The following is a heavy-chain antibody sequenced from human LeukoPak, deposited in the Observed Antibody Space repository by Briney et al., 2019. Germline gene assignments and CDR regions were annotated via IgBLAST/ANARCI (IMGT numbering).Heavy chain of an antibody. Sequence: SETLSLTCTISGGSFSGGDFYWSWIRQPPGKGLEWIGYKFHSVSAYYNPSLKSRVTVSVDRSKKQFSLSLSSVTDADTAVYYCARVPFSRPTGRYYYMDVWGKGTTVIVSS. J-gene: IGHJ6*03. D-gene: IGHD1-1*01. CDR2: KFHSVSA. CDR1: GGSFSGGDFY. CDR3: ARVPFSRPTGRYYYMDV. V-gene: IGHV4-30-2*01.